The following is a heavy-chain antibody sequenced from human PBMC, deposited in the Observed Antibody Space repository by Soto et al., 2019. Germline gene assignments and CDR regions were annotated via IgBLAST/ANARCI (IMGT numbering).Heavy chain of an antibody. D-gene: IGHD2-2*01. Sequence: ASVKVSCKASGYTFTSYGISWVRQAPGQGLEWMGWISAYNGNTNYAQKLQGRVTMTTDTSTSTAYMELRSLRSDDTAVYYCARDGLGYCSSTSCQEHYYYYYYMDVWGKGTTVTVSS. CDR2: ISAYNGNT. J-gene: IGHJ6*03. CDR1: GYTFTSYG. V-gene: IGHV1-18*01. CDR3: ARDGLGYCSSTSCQEHYYYYYYMDV.